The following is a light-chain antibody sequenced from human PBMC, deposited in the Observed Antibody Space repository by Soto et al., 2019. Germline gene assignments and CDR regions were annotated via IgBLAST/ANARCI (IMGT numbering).Light chain of an antibody. CDR2: GAS. J-gene: IGKJ4*01. CDR1: QSVSSSY. V-gene: IGKV3-20*01. Sequence: EIVLTQSPGTLSLSPGERATLSCRASQSVSSSYLAWYQQKPGQAPRLLIYGASSSATGIPDRFSGSGSGTDFTLTISRLDPEDVAVYYCQQYGSSPLTFGGGTKVEIK. CDR3: QQYGSSPLT.